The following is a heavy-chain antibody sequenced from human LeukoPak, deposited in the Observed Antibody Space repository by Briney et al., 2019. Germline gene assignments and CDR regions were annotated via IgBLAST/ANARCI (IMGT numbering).Heavy chain of an antibody. Sequence: ASVKVSCKASGYTFTSYYMHWVGQAPGQGLEWMGIINPSGGSTSYAQKFQGRVTMTRDMSTSTVYMELSSLRSEDTAVYYCARGLGVTDAFDIWGQGTMVTVSS. CDR3: ARGLGVTDAFDI. CDR1: GYTFTSYY. J-gene: IGHJ3*02. D-gene: IGHD2-21*02. V-gene: IGHV1-46*01. CDR2: INPSGGST.